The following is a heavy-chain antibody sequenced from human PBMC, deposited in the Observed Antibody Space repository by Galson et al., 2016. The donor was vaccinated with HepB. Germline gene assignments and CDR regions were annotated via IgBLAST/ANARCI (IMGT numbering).Heavy chain of an antibody. CDR1: GFSLNSSEVS. Sequence: PALVKPTQTLTLTCTFSGFSLNSSEVSVGWIRQPPGKALEWLALIYWDDEKRYNPSLKSRLTITKDTSKNQVVLTMTNMDTVDTATAYCARPGSRDYASGSYRHWGQGTLVTVSS. V-gene: IGHV2-5*02. D-gene: IGHD3-10*01. CDR2: IYWDDEK. CDR3: ARPGSRDYASGSYRH. J-gene: IGHJ4*02.